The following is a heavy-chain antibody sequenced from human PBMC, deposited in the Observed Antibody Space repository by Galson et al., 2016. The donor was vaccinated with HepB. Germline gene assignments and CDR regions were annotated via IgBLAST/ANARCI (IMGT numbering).Heavy chain of an antibody. CDR2: INPDGSRT. CDR1: GFTFSIHW. J-gene: IGHJ4*02. CDR3: TRPSITLHY. V-gene: IGHV3-74*01. Sequence: SLRLSCATSGFTFSIHWMHWVRQVPGKGLVWVARINPDGSRTTYADSVKSRFTISRDNAKNTLYLQMSSLRGEDTAVYYCTRPSITLHYWGQGTLVTVSS. D-gene: IGHD1-14*01.